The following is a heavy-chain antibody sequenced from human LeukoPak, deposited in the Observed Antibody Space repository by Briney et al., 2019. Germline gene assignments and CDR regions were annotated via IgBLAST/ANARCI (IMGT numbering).Heavy chain of an antibody. J-gene: IGHJ5*02. CDR2: INPSGGST. Sequence: ASVKVSCKASGYTFTSYYIHWVRQAPGQGLEWMGLINPSGGSTSYAQKFQGRVTMTRDMSTSTVYMGLSSLRSEDTAVYYCARDRNYYDSSGYEVAVWFDPWGQGTLVTVSS. CDR3: ARDRNYYDSSGYEVAVWFDP. D-gene: IGHD3-22*01. CDR1: GYTFTSYY. V-gene: IGHV1-46*01.